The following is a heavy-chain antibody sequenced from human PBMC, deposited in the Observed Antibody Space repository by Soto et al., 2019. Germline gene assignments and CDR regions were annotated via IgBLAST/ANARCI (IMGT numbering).Heavy chain of an antibody. V-gene: IGHV3-23*01. Sequence: GGSLRLSWAASGFTLGSYAMRLVRQAPGEGLEWVSTFSGTGGYTYYTDSVKGRFTISRDESKNTLFLHMNSLRAADTAVYYRASGQRGLITYGPLDPWGQGILVTV. CDR3: ASGQRGLITYGPLDP. D-gene: IGHD4-17*01. J-gene: IGHJ5*02. CDR1: GFTLGSYA. CDR2: FSGTGGYT.